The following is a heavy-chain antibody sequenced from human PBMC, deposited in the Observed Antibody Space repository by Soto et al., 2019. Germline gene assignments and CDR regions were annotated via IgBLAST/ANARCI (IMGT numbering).Heavy chain of an antibody. CDR2: ISGSGGST. J-gene: IGHJ4*02. CDR1: GFTFSSYA. D-gene: IGHD3-10*01. V-gene: IGHV3-23*01. Sequence: PGGSLRLSCAASGFTFSSYAMSWVRQAPGKGLEWVSAISGSGGSTYYADSVKGRFTISRDNSKNTLYLQMNSLRAEDTAVYYCVKRGWFGELPTAFWAQGSLDTVSS. CDR3: VKRGWFGELPTAF.